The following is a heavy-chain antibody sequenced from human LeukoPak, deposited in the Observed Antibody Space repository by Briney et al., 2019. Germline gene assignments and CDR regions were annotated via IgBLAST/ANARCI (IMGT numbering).Heavy chain of an antibody. CDR3: ARDPSYYDYVWGSYRSGAFDI. Sequence: SETLSLTCTVSGGSISSYYWSWIRQPPGKGLEWIGYIYYSGSTNYNPSLKSRVTISVDTSKNQFSLKLSSVTAADTAVYYCARDPSYYDYVWGSYRSGAFDIWGQGTMVTVSS. J-gene: IGHJ3*02. V-gene: IGHV4-59*01. CDR1: GGSISSYY. D-gene: IGHD3-16*02. CDR2: IYYSGST.